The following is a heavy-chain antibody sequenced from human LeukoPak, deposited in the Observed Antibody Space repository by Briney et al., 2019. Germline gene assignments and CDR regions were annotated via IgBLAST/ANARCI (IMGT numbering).Heavy chain of an antibody. D-gene: IGHD3-22*01. CDR3: AREGYDSSGYLPY. J-gene: IGHJ4*02. CDR2: ISSSGSTI. Sequence: GGSLRLSCAASGFTSSDYYMGWIRQAPGKGLEWVSYISSSGSTIYYADSVKGRFTISRDNAKNSLYLQMNSLRAEDTAVYYCAREGYDSSGYLPYWGQGTLVTVSS. CDR1: GFTSSDYY. V-gene: IGHV3-11*01.